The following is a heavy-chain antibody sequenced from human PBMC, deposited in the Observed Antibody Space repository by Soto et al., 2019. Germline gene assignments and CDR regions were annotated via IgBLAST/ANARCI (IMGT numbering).Heavy chain of an antibody. CDR2: ITGSGGAT. V-gene: IGHV3-23*01. J-gene: IGHJ4*02. CDR3: ASAKLLLPWLFDY. D-gene: IGHD2-15*01. Sequence: PGGSLRLSCAASGFTFSSYAMNWVRQAPGKGLEWVSVITGSGGATYYADSVKGRFTISRDNSKNTLFLQMNSLRAEDTAVYYCASAKLLLPWLFDYWGQGTLVTVSS. CDR1: GFTFSSYA.